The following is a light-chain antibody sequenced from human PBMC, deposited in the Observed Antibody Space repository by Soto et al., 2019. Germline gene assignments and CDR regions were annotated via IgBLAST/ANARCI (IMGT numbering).Light chain of an antibody. CDR1: QSISSY. V-gene: IGKV1-6*01. Sequence: IQMTQSPSSLSASVGDRVNITCRASQSISSYLNWYQQKPGKPPKVLIYGASNLQSGVPPRFSGSGSGTDFTLAISSLQPEDSATYYCLQDINYPWTFGQGTKVDIK. CDR3: LQDINYPWT. CDR2: GAS. J-gene: IGKJ1*01.